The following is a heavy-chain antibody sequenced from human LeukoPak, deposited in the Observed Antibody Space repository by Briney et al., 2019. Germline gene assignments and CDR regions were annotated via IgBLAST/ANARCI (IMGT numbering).Heavy chain of an antibody. CDR2: IWYDGSSK. CDR1: GFVFSDAW. CDR3: ARDRREITYYDFWSGYPNWFDP. D-gene: IGHD3-3*01. J-gene: IGHJ5*02. Sequence: PGGSLRLSCAVSGFVFSDAWMSWVRQAPGKGLEWVAVIWYDGSSKYYADSAKGRFTISRDNSKNTLYLQMNSLRAEDTAVYYCARDRREITYYDFWSGYPNWFDPWGQGTLVTVSS. V-gene: IGHV3-33*08.